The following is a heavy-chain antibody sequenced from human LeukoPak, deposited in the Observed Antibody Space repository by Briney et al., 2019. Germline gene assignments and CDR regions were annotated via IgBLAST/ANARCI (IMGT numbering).Heavy chain of an antibody. V-gene: IGHV3-49*03. Sequence: GGSLRLSCADSGSTFSNAWMNWIRQAPGKGQEWVGFIRSKAYGGTTEYAASVKGRFTISRDDSKSIAYLQMNSLKTEDTAVYYCTRGVGDWEPFDYWGQGTLVTVSS. CDR1: GSTFSNAW. J-gene: IGHJ4*02. CDR3: TRGVGDWEPFDY. CDR2: IRSKAYGGTT. D-gene: IGHD1-26*01.